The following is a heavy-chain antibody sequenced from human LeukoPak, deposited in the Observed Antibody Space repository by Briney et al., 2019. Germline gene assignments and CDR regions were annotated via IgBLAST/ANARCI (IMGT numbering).Heavy chain of an antibody. Sequence: ASVKVSCKASGYTFTGYYMHWVRQAPGQGLEWMGWINPNSGGTNYAQKFQGRVTMTRDPSISTAYMELSRLRSDDTAVYYCARAQNDCSSTSCDILGDFDYWGQGTQVTVSS. CDR3: ARAQNDCSSTSCDILGDFDY. D-gene: IGHD2-2*01. CDR2: INPNSGGT. V-gene: IGHV1-2*02. J-gene: IGHJ4*02. CDR1: GYTFTGYY.